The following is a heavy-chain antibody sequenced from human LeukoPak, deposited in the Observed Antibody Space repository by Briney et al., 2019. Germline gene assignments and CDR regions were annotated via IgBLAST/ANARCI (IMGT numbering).Heavy chain of an antibody. D-gene: IGHD6-13*01. J-gene: IGHJ6*02. CDR1: GFTFDDYA. V-gene: IGHV3-9*01. Sequence: SGGSLRLSCAASGFTFDDYAMHWVRQAPGKGLEWVPGISWNSGSIGYADSVKGRFTISRDNAKNSLYLQMNSLRAEDTALYYCAKDIGAGIAAAGPSIYYYYYGMDVWGQGTTVTVSS. CDR3: AKDIGAGIAAAGPSIYYYYYGMDV. CDR2: ISWNSGSI.